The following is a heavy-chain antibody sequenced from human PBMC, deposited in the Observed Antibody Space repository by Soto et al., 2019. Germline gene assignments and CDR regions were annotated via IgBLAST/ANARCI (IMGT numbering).Heavy chain of an antibody. CDR1: GGSFTGYY. CDR3: ARGHGRFAH. V-gene: IGHV4-34*01. J-gene: IGHJ4*02. Sequence: PSETLSLTCDVSGGSFTGYYWSWIRQPPGKGLEWIGEINHSGFTNYNPSLTGRVTISLDTSKSQFSLKLSSLTAADTAFYFCARGHGRFAHWGQGTLITFSS. CDR2: INHSGFT.